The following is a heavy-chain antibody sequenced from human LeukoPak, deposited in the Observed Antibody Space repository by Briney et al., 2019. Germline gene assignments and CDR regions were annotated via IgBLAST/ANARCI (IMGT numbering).Heavy chain of an antibody. D-gene: IGHD3-10*01. V-gene: IGHV3-21*01. CDR1: GFTFSSYS. CDR2: ISSSSSYI. J-gene: IGHJ4*02. Sequence: GGSLRLSCAASGFTFSSYSMNWVRQAPGKALEWVSSISSSSSYIYYADSVKGRFTISRDNAKNSLYLQMNSLRAEDTAVYYCARSDGAGRMAPGYWGQGTLVTVSS. CDR3: ARSDGAGRMAPGY.